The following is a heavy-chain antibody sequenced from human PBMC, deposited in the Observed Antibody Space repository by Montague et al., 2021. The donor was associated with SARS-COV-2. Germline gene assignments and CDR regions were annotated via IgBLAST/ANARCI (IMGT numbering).Heavy chain of an antibody. Sequence: SLRLSCAASEFTFSSYWMSWVRQAPGKGLEWVANIKQDGSEKYYVDSVKGRFTISRDNAKNSLYLQMNSLRAEDTAVYYCARGPWEGELLWHDAFDIWGQGTMVTVSS. V-gene: IGHV3-7*04. CDR3: ARGPWEGELLWHDAFDI. J-gene: IGHJ3*02. CDR2: IKQDGSEK. D-gene: IGHD1-26*01. CDR1: EFTFSSYW.